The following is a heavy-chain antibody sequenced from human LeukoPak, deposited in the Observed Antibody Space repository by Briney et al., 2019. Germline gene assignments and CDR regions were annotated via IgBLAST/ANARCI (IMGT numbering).Heavy chain of an antibody. CDR2: ISAYNGNT. CDR3: ARDLLYCSGGSCSTYYYYYYGMDV. CDR1: GYTFTSYG. V-gene: IGHV1-18*01. J-gene: IGHJ6*02. Sequence: GASVKVSCKASGYTFTSYGISWVRQAPGQGLEWMGWISAYNGNTNYAQKLQGRVTMTTDTSTSTAYMELRSLRSDDTAVYYCARDLLYCSGGSCSTYYYYYYGMDVWGQGTTVTVSS. D-gene: IGHD2-15*01.